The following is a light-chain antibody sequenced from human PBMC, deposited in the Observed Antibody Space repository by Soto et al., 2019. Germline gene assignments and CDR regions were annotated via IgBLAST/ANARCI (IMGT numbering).Light chain of an antibody. CDR1: QSISSW. CDR2: DAS. J-gene: IGKJ2*01. V-gene: IGKV1-5*01. Sequence: DIAMTQSPSTLSASVGDRVTITCRASQSISSWLAWYQQKPGKAPKLLIYDASSLESGVPSRFSGSGSGTEITLTISSLQPDDFATYYCQQYNSYSYTFGQGTKLEIK. CDR3: QQYNSYSYT.